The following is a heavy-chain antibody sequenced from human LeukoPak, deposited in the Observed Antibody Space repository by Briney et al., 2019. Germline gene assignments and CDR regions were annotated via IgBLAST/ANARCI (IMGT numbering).Heavy chain of an antibody. V-gene: IGHV4-59*08. CDR1: GGSISSYY. Sequence: PSETLSLTCTVSGGSISSYYWNWVRQSPEKGLEWIGHIYYSGSTNYNPSLKSRVTISVDTSKNQFSLKLSSVTAADTAVYFCAGTSYSSGWPNWFDPWGQGTLVTVSS. CDR2: IYYSGST. J-gene: IGHJ5*02. D-gene: IGHD6-19*01. CDR3: AGTSYSSGWPNWFDP.